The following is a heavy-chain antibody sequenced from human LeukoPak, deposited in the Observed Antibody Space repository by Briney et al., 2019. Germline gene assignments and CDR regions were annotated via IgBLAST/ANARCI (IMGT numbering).Heavy chain of an antibody. CDR3: ARTYDSSGYYPDAFDI. D-gene: IGHD3-22*01. Sequence: GALVKVSCKASGGTFSSYAISWVRQAPGQGLEWMGGIIPIFGTANYAQKFQGRVTITADESTSTAYMELSSLRSEDTAVYYCARTYDSSGYYPDAFDIWGQGTMVTVSS. CDR1: GGTFSSYA. CDR2: IIPIFGTA. V-gene: IGHV1-69*13. J-gene: IGHJ3*02.